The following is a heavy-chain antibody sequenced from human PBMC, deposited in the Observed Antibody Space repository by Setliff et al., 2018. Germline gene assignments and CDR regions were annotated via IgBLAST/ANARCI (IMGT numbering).Heavy chain of an antibody. Sequence: KASETLSLTCTVSGGSISSGDYYWSWIRQPPGKGLEWIGYIYYSGSTYYNPSLKSRVTISVDTSKNQFSLKLSSVTAADTAVYYCARERSGSYYGYAFDIWGQGTMVTVSS. CDR1: GGSISSGDYY. J-gene: IGHJ3*02. CDR2: IYYSGST. V-gene: IGHV4-30-4*08. CDR3: ARERSGSYYGYAFDI. D-gene: IGHD1-26*01.